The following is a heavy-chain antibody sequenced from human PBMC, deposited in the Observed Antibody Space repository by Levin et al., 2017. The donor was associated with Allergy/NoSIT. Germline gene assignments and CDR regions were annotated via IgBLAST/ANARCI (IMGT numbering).Heavy chain of an antibody. V-gene: IGHV5-51*01. CDR2: IFPSDSDT. D-gene: IGHD4-23*01. CDR3: ARRDSDGSNYFDY. J-gene: IGHJ4*02. Sequence: GESLKISCQASGYSFTSYWFGWVRQRPGKGLEWMGLIFPSDSDTRVSPSFQGQIIMSVDKSISTAYLQWSSLRASHSAMYYCARRDSDGSNYFDYWGQGSLVTVSS. CDR1: GYSFTSYW.